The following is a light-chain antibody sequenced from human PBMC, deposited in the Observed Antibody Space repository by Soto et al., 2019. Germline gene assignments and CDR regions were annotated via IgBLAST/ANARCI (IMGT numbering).Light chain of an antibody. J-gene: IGLJ1*01. CDR1: TSNFGTNA. CDR2: YSN. V-gene: IGLV1-47*01. CDR3: AAWDDRLRGYV. Sequence: QSVLTQSASASGTPGQRVTISCSGGTSNFGTNAVYWFQLLPGTAPKLLIYYSNHRPSGISDRFSGSKSGTSASLAISGLRPEDEADYYCAAWDDRLRGYVFATGTKVTVL.